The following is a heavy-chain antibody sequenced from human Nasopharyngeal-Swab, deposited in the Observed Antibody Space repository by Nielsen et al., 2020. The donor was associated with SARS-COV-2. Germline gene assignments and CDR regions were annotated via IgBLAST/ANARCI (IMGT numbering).Heavy chain of an antibody. Sequence: LSLTCAASGFTFSSYAMHWVRQAPGKGLKWVAVISYDGSNKYYADSVKGRFTISRDNSKNTLYLQMNSLGAEDTAVYYCASAYGGSYWYFDLWGRGTLVTVSS. V-gene: IGHV3-30-3*01. D-gene: IGHD4-23*01. CDR1: GFTFSSYA. CDR2: ISYDGSNK. CDR3: ASAYGGSYWYFDL. J-gene: IGHJ2*01.